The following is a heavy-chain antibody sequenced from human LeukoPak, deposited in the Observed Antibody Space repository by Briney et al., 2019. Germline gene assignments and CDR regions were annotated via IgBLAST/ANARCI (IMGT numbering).Heavy chain of an antibody. CDR2: ISAYNGNT. CDR1: GYTFTSYG. Sequence: ASVKVSSKASGYTFTSYGISWVRQAPGQGLEWMGWISAYNGNTNYAQKLQGRVTMTTDTSTSTAYMELRSLRSDDTDVYYCARDRLPYCSGGSCSLGYWGQGTLVTVSS. V-gene: IGHV1-18*01. J-gene: IGHJ4*02. CDR3: ARDRLPYCSGGSCSLGY. D-gene: IGHD2-15*01.